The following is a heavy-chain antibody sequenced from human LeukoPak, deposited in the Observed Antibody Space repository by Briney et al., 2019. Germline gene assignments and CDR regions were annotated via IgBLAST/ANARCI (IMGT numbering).Heavy chain of an antibody. Sequence: KASETLSLTCTVSGGSISSSSYYWGWIRQPPGKGLEWIGNIYYSGSTYSNPSLKSRVTISVDTSKNQFSLKLGSVTAADTAVYYCARRSASGRPFDPWGQGTLVTVSS. CDR2: IYYSGST. CDR3: ARRSASGRPFDP. J-gene: IGHJ5*02. CDR1: GGSISSSSYY. D-gene: IGHD3-10*01. V-gene: IGHV4-39*01.